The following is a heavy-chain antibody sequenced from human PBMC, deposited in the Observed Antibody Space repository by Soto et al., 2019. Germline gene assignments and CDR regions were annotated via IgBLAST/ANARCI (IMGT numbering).Heavy chain of an antibody. Sequence: PGGSRRLSCAASGFTFSSYGMHWVRQAPGKGLEWVAVISYDGSNKYYADSVKGRFTISRDNSKNTLYLQMNSLRAEDTAVYYCAKDLGSDPYYFDYWGQGTLVTVSS. J-gene: IGHJ4*02. V-gene: IGHV3-30*18. CDR3: AKDLGSDPYYFDY. CDR2: ISYDGSNK. D-gene: IGHD3-16*01. CDR1: GFTFSSYG.